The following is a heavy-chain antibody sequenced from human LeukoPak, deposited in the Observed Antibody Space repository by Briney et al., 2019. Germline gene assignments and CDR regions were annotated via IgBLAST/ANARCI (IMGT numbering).Heavy chain of an antibody. Sequence: GGSLRLSCAASGFTFTSAWMVWVRQAPGKGLEWVGCIKSNLEGGTTDFAAPVKGRFSISRDDLARTLYLQMNNLKADDTGVYYCTTDFSHFDFSSGYYSYWGQGSLVTVSS. J-gene: IGHJ4*02. D-gene: IGHD3-3*01. CDR2: IKSNLEGGTT. V-gene: IGHV3-15*05. CDR1: GFTFTSAW. CDR3: TTDFSHFDFSSGYYSY.